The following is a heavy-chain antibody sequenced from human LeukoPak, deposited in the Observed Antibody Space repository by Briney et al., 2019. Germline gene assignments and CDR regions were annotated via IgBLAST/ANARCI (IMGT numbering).Heavy chain of an antibody. V-gene: IGHV4-59*12. J-gene: IGHJ6*03. Sequence: SETLSLACAVSGASISTYYWSWIRQPPGKGLEWIGYIYHSGSTYYIPSLKSRVTISVDRSKNQSSLKLSSVTAADTAVYYCARVADYYYYMDVWGKGTTVTVSS. CDR3: ARVADYYYYMDV. CDR1: GASISTYY. CDR2: IYHSGST.